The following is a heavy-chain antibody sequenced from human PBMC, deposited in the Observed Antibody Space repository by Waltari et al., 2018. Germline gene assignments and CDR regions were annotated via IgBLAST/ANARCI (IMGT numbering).Heavy chain of an antibody. CDR2: MNPNVGNT. CDR1: GYTFTSYD. V-gene: IGHV1-8*01. CDR3: ARGLMEWMDLNWFDP. D-gene: IGHD3-3*01. Sequence: QVQLVQSGAEVKKPGASVKVSCKASGYTFTSYDINWVRQATGQGLEWMGWMNPNVGNTGYAQKFQGRVTMTRNTSISTAYMELSSLRSEDTAVYYWARGLMEWMDLNWFDPWGQGTLVTVSS. J-gene: IGHJ5*02.